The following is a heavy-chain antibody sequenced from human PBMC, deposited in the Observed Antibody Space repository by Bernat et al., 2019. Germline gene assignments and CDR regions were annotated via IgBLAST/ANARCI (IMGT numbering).Heavy chain of an antibody. Sequence: EVQLVESGGGLVQPGGSLRLSCSASGFTFSSYAMHWVRQAPGKGLEYVSAISSNGGSTYYADSVKGRFTISRDKSKNTLYLQMSSLRAEDTAVYYCVKSGSEGAVPAADFFDYWGQGTLVTVSS. D-gene: IGHD2-2*01. J-gene: IGHJ4*02. CDR2: ISSNGGST. CDR3: VKSGSEGAVPAADFFDY. CDR1: GFTFSSYA. V-gene: IGHV3-64D*06.